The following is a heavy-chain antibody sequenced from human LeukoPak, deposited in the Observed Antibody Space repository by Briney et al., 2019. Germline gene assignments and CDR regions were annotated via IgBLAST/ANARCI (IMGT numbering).Heavy chain of an antibody. CDR1: GFTFSSSE. CDR3: ARGDGGYYYGMDV. CDR2: ISSSGSNK. D-gene: IGHD2-21*01. Sequence: SGGSLRLSCAASGFTFSSSEMNWVRQAPGKGLEWISYISSSGSNKYYADSVKGRFTISSDNAKNSLYLQLTSLRAEDTAVYYCARGDGGYYYGMDVWGKGTTVTVSS. V-gene: IGHV3-48*03. J-gene: IGHJ6*04.